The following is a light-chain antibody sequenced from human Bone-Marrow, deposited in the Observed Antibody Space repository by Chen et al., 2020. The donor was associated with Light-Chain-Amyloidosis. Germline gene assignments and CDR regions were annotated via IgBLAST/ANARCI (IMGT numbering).Light chain of an antibody. CDR2: DVS. Sequence: EILLTQSSATLSLSPGGRATLSCRASQTVGSFFAWYQQKPGQAPRLIIYDVSKRASGIPARFSGGESETDFTLTISSLEPEDFAVYYCQQRSNWPPMYTFGQRTKLEIK. CDR3: QQRSNWPPMYT. J-gene: IGKJ2*01. CDR1: QTVGSF. V-gene: IGKV3-11*01.